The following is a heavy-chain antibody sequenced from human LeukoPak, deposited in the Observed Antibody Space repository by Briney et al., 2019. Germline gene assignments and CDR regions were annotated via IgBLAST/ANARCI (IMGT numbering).Heavy chain of an antibody. CDR3: ARSSYSSSSSV. J-gene: IGHJ3*01. CDR1: GFTFSSYW. D-gene: IGHD6-6*01. CDR2: INSDGSSI. Sequence: GGSLRLSCAASGFTFSSYWMSWVRQAPGKGLVWVSRINSDGSSISYADVVKGRFTISRDNAKNSLYLQINSLRAEDTAVYYCARSSYSSSSSVWGQGTMVTVSP. V-gene: IGHV3-74*01.